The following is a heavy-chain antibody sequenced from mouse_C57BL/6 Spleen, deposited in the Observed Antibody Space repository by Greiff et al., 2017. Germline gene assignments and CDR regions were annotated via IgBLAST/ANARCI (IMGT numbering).Heavy chain of an antibody. J-gene: IGHJ1*03. CDR1: GFSLTSYG. CDR2: IWSGGST. Sequence: VMLVESGPGLVQPSQSLSITCTVSGFSLTSYGVHWVRQSPGKGLEWLGVIWSGGSTDYNAAFISRLSISKDNSKSQVFFKMNSLQADDTAIYYCARNRELDWYFDVWGTGTTVTVAS. D-gene: IGHD1-3*01. V-gene: IGHV2-2*01. CDR3: ARNRELDWYFDV.